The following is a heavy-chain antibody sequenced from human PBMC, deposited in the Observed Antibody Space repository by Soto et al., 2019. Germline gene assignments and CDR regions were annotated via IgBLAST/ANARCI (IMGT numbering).Heavy chain of an antibody. CDR2: ISGSGGST. V-gene: IGHV3-23*01. CDR1: GFTFSSYA. Sequence: GGSLRLSCAASGFTFSSYAMSWVRQAPGKGLEWVSAISGSGGSTYYADSVKGRFTISRDNSKNTLYLQMNSLRAEDTAVYYCAKAPPYCTNGVCIKDYYYYYMDVWGKGTTVTVSS. CDR3: AKAPPYCTNGVCIKDYYYYYMDV. J-gene: IGHJ6*03. D-gene: IGHD2-8*01.